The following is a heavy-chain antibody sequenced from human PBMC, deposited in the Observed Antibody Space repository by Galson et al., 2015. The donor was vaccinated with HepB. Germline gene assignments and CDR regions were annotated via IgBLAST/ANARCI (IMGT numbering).Heavy chain of an antibody. CDR3: AREGYSSSDYYYYYMDV. V-gene: IGHV3-7*01. D-gene: IGHD6-13*01. Sequence: SLRLSCAASGFTFSSYWMSWVRQAPGKGLEWVANIKQDGSEKYYVDSVKGRFTISRDNAKNSLYLQMNSLRAEDTAVYYCAREGYSSSDYYYYYMDVWGKGTTVTVSS. CDR2: IKQDGSEK. J-gene: IGHJ6*03. CDR1: GFTFSSYW.